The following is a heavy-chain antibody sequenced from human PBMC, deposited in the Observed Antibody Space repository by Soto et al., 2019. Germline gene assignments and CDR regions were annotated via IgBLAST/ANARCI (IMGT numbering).Heavy chain of an antibody. CDR1: GGSISSYNYD. D-gene: IGHD3-22*01. CDR2: IQYTGGT. V-gene: IGHV4-39*01. CDR3: ARRGTYYFDSSGYYYPFDY. Sequence: PSETLSLTCTVSGGSISSYNYDWGWIRQPPGKGLEWIGNIQYTGGTYYNPSLKSRVTVSVDTSKNQFSLKLSSVTAADTAVYYCARRGTYYFDSSGYYYPFDYWGQGTLVTVSS. J-gene: IGHJ4*02.